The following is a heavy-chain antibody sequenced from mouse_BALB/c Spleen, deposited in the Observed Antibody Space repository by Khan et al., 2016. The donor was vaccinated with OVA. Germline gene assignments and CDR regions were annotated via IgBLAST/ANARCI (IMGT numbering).Heavy chain of an antibody. J-gene: IGHJ4*01. V-gene: IGHV9-3-1*01. Sequence: QIQLVQSGPELKKPGETVKISCKASGYTFTNYGMNWVKQSPGKALTWMGWIHTYTGEPTYADDFKGRFAFSLETSASTAYLQINNLKNEDTATYYCARPPYFSYTLDHWGQGTSVTGSS. D-gene: IGHD2-10*01. CDR1: GYTFTNYG. CDR3: ARPPYFSYTLDH. CDR2: IHTYTGEP.